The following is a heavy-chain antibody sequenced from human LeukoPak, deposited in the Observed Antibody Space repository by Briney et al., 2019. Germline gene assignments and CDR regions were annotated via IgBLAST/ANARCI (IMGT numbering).Heavy chain of an antibody. V-gene: IGHV5-51*01. CDR1: GYSFTSYW. Sequence: GESPKISCKGSGYSFTSYWIGWVRQMPGKGLEWMGIIYPGDSDTRYSPSFQGQVTISADKSISTAYLQWSSLKASDTAMYYCAILLVPAAMLTYDSSGYYPYYFDYWGQGTLVTVSS. CDR2: IYPGDSDT. CDR3: AILLVPAAMLTYDSSGYYPYYFDY. J-gene: IGHJ4*02. D-gene: IGHD3-22*01.